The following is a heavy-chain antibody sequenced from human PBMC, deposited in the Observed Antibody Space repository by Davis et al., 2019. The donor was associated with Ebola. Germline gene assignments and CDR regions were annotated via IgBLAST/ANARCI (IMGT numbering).Heavy chain of an antibody. D-gene: IGHD4-17*01. CDR2: IFHGGTT. Sequence: SETLSLTCAVSGDSISSSNWWRWVRQPPGKGLEWIGEIFHGGTTNYNPSLKSRVIMSVDKSKNQFSLKLTSVTAADTAVYYCARDAFPGDYIRWFDSWGQGTLVTVSS. CDR3: ARDAFPGDYIRWFDS. J-gene: IGHJ5*01. V-gene: IGHV4-4*02. CDR1: GDSISSSNW.